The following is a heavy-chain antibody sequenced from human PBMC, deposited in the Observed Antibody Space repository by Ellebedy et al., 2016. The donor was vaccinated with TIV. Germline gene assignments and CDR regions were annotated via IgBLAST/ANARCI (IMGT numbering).Heavy chain of an antibody. CDR1: GGSISTYY. CDR2: IYDSGST. D-gene: IGHD3-10*01. J-gene: IGHJ4*02. Sequence: PSETLSLTCTVSGGSISTYYWSWIRQPPGKGLEWIGYIYDSGSTNYNPSLKSRVTISVDTSKNQFSLKLSSVTAADTAVYYCARLPMFRGEGWGYYFDYWGQGTLVTVSS. V-gene: IGHV4-59*12. CDR3: ARLPMFRGEGWGYYFDY.